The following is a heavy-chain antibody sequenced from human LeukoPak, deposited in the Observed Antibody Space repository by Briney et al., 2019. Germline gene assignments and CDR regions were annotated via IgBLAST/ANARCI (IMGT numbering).Heavy chain of an antibody. V-gene: IGHV3-23*01. D-gene: IGHD3-3*01. CDR1: GFTFSSYA. J-gene: IGHJ4*02. Sequence: GGSLRLSCAASGFTFSSYAMSWVRQAPGKGLEWVSGSRSGGSTYYAASVKGRFTISRDNSKNTLYLQMNSLRAEDTAIYYCAKDFWSGYYPNYWGQGTLVTVSS. CDR2: SRSGGST. CDR3: AKDFWSGYYPNY.